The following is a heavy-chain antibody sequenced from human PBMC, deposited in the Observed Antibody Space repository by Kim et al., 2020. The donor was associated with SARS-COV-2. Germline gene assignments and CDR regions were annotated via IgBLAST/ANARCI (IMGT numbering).Heavy chain of an antibody. CDR2: IYYSGST. CDR3: ASRGLLWFGEQPPFDY. Sequence: SETLSLTCTVSGGSISSSSYYWGWIRQPPGKGLEWIGSIYYSGSTYYNPSLKSRVTISVDTSKNQFSLKLSSVTAADTAVYYCASRGLLWFGEQPPFDYWGQGTLVTVSS. J-gene: IGHJ4*02. D-gene: IGHD3-10*01. V-gene: IGHV4-39*01. CDR1: GGSISSSSYY.